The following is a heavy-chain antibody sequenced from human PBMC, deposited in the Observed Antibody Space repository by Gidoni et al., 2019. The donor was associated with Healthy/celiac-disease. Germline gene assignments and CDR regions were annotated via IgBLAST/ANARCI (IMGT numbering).Heavy chain of an antibody. V-gene: IGHV1-69*01. Sequence: QVQLVQSGAEVKKPGSSVKVSCKASGGTFSSYAISWVRQAPGQGLEWMGGIIPIFGTANYAQKFQGRVTITAEESTSTAYMELSSLRSEDTAVYYWARDGNDGDSPGGYFDLWGRGTLVTVSS. CDR1: GGTFSSYA. J-gene: IGHJ2*01. CDR3: ARDGNDGDSPGGYFDL. D-gene: IGHD4-17*01. CDR2: IIPIFGTA.